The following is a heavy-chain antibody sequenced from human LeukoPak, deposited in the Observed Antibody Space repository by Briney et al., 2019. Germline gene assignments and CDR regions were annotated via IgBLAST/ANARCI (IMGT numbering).Heavy chain of an antibody. CDR3: ARAVGAAAGAVDY. J-gene: IGHJ4*02. Sequence: SETLSLTCTVSGGSISSGGYSWSWIRQPPGKGLEWIGYIYHSGSTYYNPSLKSRVTISVDRSKNQFSLKLSSVTAADTAVYYCARAVGAAAGAVDYWGQGTLVTVSS. CDR2: IYHSGST. CDR1: GGSISSGGYS. V-gene: IGHV4-30-2*01. D-gene: IGHD6-13*01.